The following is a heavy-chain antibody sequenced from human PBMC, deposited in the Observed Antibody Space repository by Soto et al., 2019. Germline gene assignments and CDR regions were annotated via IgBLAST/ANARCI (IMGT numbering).Heavy chain of an antibody. CDR2: IYYSGST. V-gene: IGHV4-59*01. Sequence: QVQLQESGPGLVKPSETLSLTCTVSGGSISSYYWSWIRQPPGKGLEWIGYIYYSGSTNYNPSLKSRVTISVDTSKNQFSLKLSSVTAADTAVYYCARGGKVAARPHFDYWGQGALVTVSS. CDR3: ARGGKVAARPHFDY. D-gene: IGHD6-6*01. J-gene: IGHJ4*02. CDR1: GGSISSYY.